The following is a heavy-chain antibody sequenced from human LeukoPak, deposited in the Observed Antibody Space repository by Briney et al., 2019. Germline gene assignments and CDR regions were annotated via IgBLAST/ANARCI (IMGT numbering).Heavy chain of an antibody. CDR1: GYTFTSYD. Sequence: GASVKVSCKASGYTFTSYDINWVRQATGQGLEWMGWMNTKSGKTGYAHKFQGRVTMTRNTSISTAYMERSSLRSEDTAVYYCARGRSRSSRSYYYYVDVWGKGTTVTVSS. V-gene: IGHV1-8*01. CDR3: ARGRSRSSRSYYYYVDV. CDR2: MNTKSGKT. D-gene: IGHD6-6*01. J-gene: IGHJ6*03.